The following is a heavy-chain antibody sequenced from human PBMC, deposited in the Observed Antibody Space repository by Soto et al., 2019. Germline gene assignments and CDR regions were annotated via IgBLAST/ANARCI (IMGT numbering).Heavy chain of an antibody. J-gene: IGHJ3*02. CDR2: VSSSGTT. Sequence: SETLSLTCTVSGGSISGDHWNWIGQPPGKGLEWIAYVSSSGTTKCNPSLKSRVTISIDTTKNQFSLRLSSVTAADTAVYYCASGFYDSRGYSEAFDIWGQGTKVTVSS. CDR3: ASGFYDSRGYSEAFDI. V-gene: IGHV4-59*01. D-gene: IGHD3-22*01. CDR1: GGSISGDH.